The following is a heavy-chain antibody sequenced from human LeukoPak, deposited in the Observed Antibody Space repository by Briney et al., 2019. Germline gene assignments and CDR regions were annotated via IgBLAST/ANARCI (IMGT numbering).Heavy chain of an antibody. J-gene: IGHJ6*02. CDR2: ISGTGGTT. CDR1: GFTFSSFG. CDR3: AKDLSSNYYYYYGMDV. Sequence: QTGGSLRLSCAVSGFTFSSFGMTWVRQAPGKGLEWVSVISGTGGTTDYADSVKGRFTISRDNSKNTLYLQMNSLRAEDMAVYYCAKDLSSNYYYYYGMDVWGQGTTVTVSS. V-gene: IGHV3-23*01. D-gene: IGHD4-11*01.